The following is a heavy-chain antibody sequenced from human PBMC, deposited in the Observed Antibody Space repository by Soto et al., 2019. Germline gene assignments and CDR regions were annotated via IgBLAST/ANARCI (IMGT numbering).Heavy chain of an antibody. Sequence: EVQLLEAGGTLVQPGGSLRLSCVASGFTFSTHTMNWVRQATGKGLEWVSRLTADSDNTSYADSIKGRFTISRDNSKNTLYLQMNSLRAVDTAIYYCAKGLDRASLDFWGQGALVTVSS. J-gene: IGHJ4*02. CDR2: LTADSDNT. V-gene: IGHV3-23*01. CDR3: AKGLDRASLDF. CDR1: GFTFSTHT. D-gene: IGHD1-1*01.